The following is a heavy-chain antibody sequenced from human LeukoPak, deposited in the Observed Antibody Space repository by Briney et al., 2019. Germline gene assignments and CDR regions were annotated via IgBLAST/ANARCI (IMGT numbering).Heavy chain of an antibody. CDR2: ISSSSSYI. Sequence: PGGSLRLSCAASGLTFSSYSMNWVRQAPGKGLEWVSSISSSSSYIYYADSVKGRFTISRDNSKNTLYLQMNSLRAEDTAVYYCAKDRGSSWYPGYFQHWGQGTLVTVSS. CDR3: AKDRGSSWYPGYFQH. J-gene: IGHJ1*01. D-gene: IGHD6-13*01. V-gene: IGHV3-21*04. CDR1: GLTFSSYS.